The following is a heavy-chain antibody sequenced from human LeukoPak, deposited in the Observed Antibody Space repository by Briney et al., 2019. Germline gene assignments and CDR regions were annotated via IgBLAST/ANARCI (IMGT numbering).Heavy chain of an antibody. Sequence: GGSLRLSCAAFGFTFEDYAMYWVRQVPGKGLEWVSDISWNSGTIGYADSVKGRFTSSRDNAKKPLYLQMNSLRPEDTAMYYCAKSDSAGSTYALDIWGQGTLVTVSS. CDR3: AKSDSAGSTYALDI. J-gene: IGHJ3*02. CDR2: ISWNSGTI. D-gene: IGHD1-1*01. V-gene: IGHV3-9*01. CDR1: GFTFEDYA.